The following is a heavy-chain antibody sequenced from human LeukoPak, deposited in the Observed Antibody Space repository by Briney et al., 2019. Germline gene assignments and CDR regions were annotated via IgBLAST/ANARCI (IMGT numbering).Heavy chain of an antibody. V-gene: IGHV3-9*03. CDR3: AKEGASNAFDI. J-gene: IGHJ3*02. Sequence: PGGSLRLSCAASGFSFEDHAMHWVRQAPGKGLEWVSRISWNSGSIGYADSVKGRFPISRDNAKNSLYLKMNSLRAEDMALYYCAKEGASNAFDIWGQGTMVTVSS. CDR1: GFSFEDHA. CDR2: ISWNSGSI. D-gene: IGHD1-26*01.